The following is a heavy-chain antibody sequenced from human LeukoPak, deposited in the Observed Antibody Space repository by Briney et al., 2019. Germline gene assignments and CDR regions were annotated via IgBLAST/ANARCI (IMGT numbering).Heavy chain of an antibody. D-gene: IGHD6-19*01. J-gene: IGHJ4*02. CDR1: GFTFSSYA. CDR3: ASVVGNIK. Sequence: PGGSLRLSCAASGFTFSSYAMSWVRQAPGKGLEWVSAIGGSGVSAYYADTLKGRFTISRDNSKNTLYLQINSLRAEDTAVYYCASVVGNIKWGQGTLVTVSS. V-gene: IGHV3-23*01. CDR2: IGGSGVSA.